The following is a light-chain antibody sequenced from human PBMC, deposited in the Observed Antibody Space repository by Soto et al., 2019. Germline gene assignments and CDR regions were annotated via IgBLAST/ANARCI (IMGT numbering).Light chain of an antibody. V-gene: IGKV4-1*01. CDR3: QQYYSTPLT. Sequence: DIVMTQSPDSLAVSLGARATINCKSSQSVLYSSNNKNYLAWYQQKPGQPPKLLIYWASTRESGVPDRFSGSGSGTDFTLTISSLQAEDGAVYYCQQYYSTPLTFGGGTKVEIK. J-gene: IGKJ4*01. CDR1: QSVLYSSNNKNY. CDR2: WAS.